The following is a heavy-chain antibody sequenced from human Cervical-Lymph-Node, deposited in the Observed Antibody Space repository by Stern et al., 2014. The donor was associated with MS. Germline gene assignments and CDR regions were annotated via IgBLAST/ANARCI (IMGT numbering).Heavy chain of an antibody. J-gene: IGHJ5*02. D-gene: IGHD6-13*01. CDR1: GGTFSKFP. CDR2: IFPVLGKP. CDR3: ALSSETSDRWYSLGYDL. V-gene: IGHV1-69*01. Sequence: QVQLVQSGAEVTKPGSSVKVSCKASGGTFSKFPSSWVRQAPGQGLEWMGGIFPVLGKPTYAQEFRGRVTITADVSTSTVYMELSSLRSDDTAVYYCALSSETSDRWYSLGYDLWGQGTLVTVSS.